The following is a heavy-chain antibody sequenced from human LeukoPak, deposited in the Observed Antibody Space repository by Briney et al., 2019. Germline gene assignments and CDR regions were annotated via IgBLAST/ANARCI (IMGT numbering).Heavy chain of an antibody. D-gene: IGHD4-17*01. Sequence: ASVKVSCKASGYTFTGYYMHWVRQAPGQGLEWMGWINPNSGGTNYAQKFQGWVTMTTDTSTGTAYMELRSLRSDDTAVYYCARGGSYGDYDNWFDPWGQGTLVTVSS. CDR1: GYTFTGYY. CDR3: ARGGSYGDYDNWFDP. V-gene: IGHV1-2*04. J-gene: IGHJ5*02. CDR2: INPNSGGT.